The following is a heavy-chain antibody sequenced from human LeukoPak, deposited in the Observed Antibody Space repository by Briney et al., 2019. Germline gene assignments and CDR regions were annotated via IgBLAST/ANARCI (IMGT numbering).Heavy chain of an antibody. Sequence: GGSLRLSCAASGYTFSSYGMHWVRQAPGRGLEGVAYIRYDGSNKYYTDSVKCRFTISRDNSKNTLYLNRNSLGAEDTAVYYCAKGNVDDDYGDYPVDGWGQGTLVTVSS. D-gene: IGHD4-17*01. CDR3: AKGNVDDDYGDYPVDG. CDR2: IRYDGSNK. J-gene: IGHJ4*02. V-gene: IGHV3-30*02. CDR1: GYTFSSYG.